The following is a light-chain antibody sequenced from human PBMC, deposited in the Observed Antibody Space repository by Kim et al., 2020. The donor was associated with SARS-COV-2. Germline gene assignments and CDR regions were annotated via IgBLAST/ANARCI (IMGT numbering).Light chain of an antibody. J-gene: IGKJ2*02. CDR2: AAS. V-gene: IGKV1-39*01. CDR1: QSISSD. Sequence: SASVGDRVTVTCLASQSISSDFNWYQQKPGKAPKRLIYAASSLQSGVPSRFSGSGSGTDFTLAISSLQPEDFATYYCQQSYSTPRTFGQGTKLEIK. CDR3: QQSYSTPRT.